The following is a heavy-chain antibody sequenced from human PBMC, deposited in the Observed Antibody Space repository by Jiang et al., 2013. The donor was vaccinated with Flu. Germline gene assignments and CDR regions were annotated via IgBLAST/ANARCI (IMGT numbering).Heavy chain of an antibody. CDR1: GYSISSGYY. V-gene: IGHV4-38-2*02. Sequence: PSETLSLTCTVSGYSISSGYYWGWIRQPPGKGLEWIGSIYHSGSTYYNPSLKSRVTISLDTSKNQFSLKLSSVTAADTAVYYCATLYYGSGSYSDNFRWGQGTLVTVSS. CDR3: ATLYYGSGSYSDNFR. D-gene: IGHD3-10*01. CDR2: IYHSGST. J-gene: IGHJ4*02.